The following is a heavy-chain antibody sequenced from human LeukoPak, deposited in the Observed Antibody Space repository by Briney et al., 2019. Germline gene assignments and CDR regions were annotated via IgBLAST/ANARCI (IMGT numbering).Heavy chain of an antibody. Sequence: ASVKVSCKAPGYTFTSYAMHWVRQAPGQRLEWMGWINAGNGNTKYSQKFQGRVTITRDTSASTAYMELSSLRSEDTAVYYCARGLPYSSGWFEVTPFDYWGQGTLVTVSS. CDR3: ARGLPYSSGWFEVTPFDY. CDR2: INAGNGNT. CDR1: GYTFTSYA. J-gene: IGHJ4*02. D-gene: IGHD6-19*01. V-gene: IGHV1-3*01.